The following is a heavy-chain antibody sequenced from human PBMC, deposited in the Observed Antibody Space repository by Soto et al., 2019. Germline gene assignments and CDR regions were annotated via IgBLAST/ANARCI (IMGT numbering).Heavy chain of an antibody. D-gene: IGHD4-17*01. Sequence: SETLSLTCTVSGGSISSYYWSWIRQPPGKGLEWIGEINHSGSTNYNPSLKSRVTISVDTSKNQFSLKLSSVTAADTAVYYCARGITTVVIDYWGQGTLVTVSS. CDR3: ARGITTVVIDY. V-gene: IGHV4-34*01. CDR1: GGSISSYY. CDR2: INHSGST. J-gene: IGHJ4*02.